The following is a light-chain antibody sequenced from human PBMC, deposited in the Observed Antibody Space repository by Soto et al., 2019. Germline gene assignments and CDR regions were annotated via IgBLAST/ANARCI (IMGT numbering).Light chain of an antibody. Sequence: QSVLTQSSSASASPGSSVKLTCTLSSGHSTYIIAWHQQQPGKAPRFLMKLEESGMYNRGSGIPDRFSGSSSGADRYLTISYLQFDDEADYYCETWDSNTRVFGGGTRLTVL. CDR3: ETWDSNTRV. CDR1: SGHSTYI. V-gene: IGLV4-60*02. CDR2: LEESGMY. J-gene: IGLJ2*01.